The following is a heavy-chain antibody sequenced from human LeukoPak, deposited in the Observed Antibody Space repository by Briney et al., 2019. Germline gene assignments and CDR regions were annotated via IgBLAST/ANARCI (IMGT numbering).Heavy chain of an antibody. CDR1: GFTFSSYA. CDR3: APLGCGGSCYRFDY. D-gene: IGHD2-15*01. J-gene: IGHJ4*02. Sequence: GGSLRLSCAASGFTFSSYAMSWVRQAPGKGLEWVSAISGSGGSTYYADSVKGRFTISRDNSKNTLYLQMNSLRAEDTAVYYCAPLGCGGSCYRFDYWGQGTLVTVSS. CDR2: ISGSGGST. V-gene: IGHV3-23*01.